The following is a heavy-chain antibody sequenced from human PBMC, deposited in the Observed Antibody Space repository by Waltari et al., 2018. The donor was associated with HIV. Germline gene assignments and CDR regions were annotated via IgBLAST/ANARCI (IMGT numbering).Heavy chain of an antibody. Sequence: EVQLVQSGAEVKKPGESLKISCKGSGYRFTNYWIAWVRQMPGKGLEWMGIISPGDSDIRYNPSFQGQITISADKSISTAYLQWSSLKASDTAMYYCARLVVGSSVNWFDPWGQGTLVTVSS. CDR1: GYRFTNYW. CDR3: ARLVVGSSVNWFDP. J-gene: IGHJ5*02. CDR2: ISPGDSDI. D-gene: IGHD1-26*01. V-gene: IGHV5-51*03.